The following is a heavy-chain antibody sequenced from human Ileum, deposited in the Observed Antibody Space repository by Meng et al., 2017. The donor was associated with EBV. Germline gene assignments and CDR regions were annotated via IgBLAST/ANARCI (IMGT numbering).Heavy chain of an antibody. CDR2: INPVNGDI. V-gene: IGHV1-2*06. CDR1: GYTFTGYS. CDR3: AREGYSSAFSSNPRGF. J-gene: IGHJ1*01. Sequence: QVQLVQCGTEGKKPGASVKVSCKASGYTFTGYSIHWVRQAPGQGLEWMGRINPVNGDINYAQKFQGRVTMTRDTSISTAYMDLSRLRSDDTAIYYCAREGYSSAFSSNPRGFWGRGTLVTVSS. D-gene: IGHD2-15*01.